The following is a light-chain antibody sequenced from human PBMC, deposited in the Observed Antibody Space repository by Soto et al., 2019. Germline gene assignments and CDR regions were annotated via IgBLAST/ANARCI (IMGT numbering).Light chain of an antibody. V-gene: IGKV3-11*01. J-gene: IGKJ1*01. Sequence: EIVLTQSPATLSSFPGDRVTLSCRASQYINTRLAWYQHRPGQAPRLLIHQTSISAAGIPARFSASGSGTDFTLTISDVQPEDFALDYCHQRQSWPRTFGQGTKVYI. CDR3: HQRQSWPRT. CDR1: QYINTR. CDR2: QTS.